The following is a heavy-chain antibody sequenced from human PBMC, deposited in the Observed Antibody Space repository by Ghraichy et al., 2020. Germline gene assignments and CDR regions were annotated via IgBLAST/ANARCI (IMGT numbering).Heavy chain of an antibody. Sequence: SVKVSCKASGGTFSSYAISWVRQAPGQGLEWMGRIIPILGIANYAQKFQGRVTITADKSTSTAYMELSSLRSEDTAVYYCARSLGYCSSTSCYRAYYGMDVWGQGTTVTVSS. CDR1: GGTFSSYA. CDR2: IIPILGIA. J-gene: IGHJ6*02. D-gene: IGHD2-2*02. V-gene: IGHV1-69*04. CDR3: ARSLGYCSSTSCYRAYYGMDV.